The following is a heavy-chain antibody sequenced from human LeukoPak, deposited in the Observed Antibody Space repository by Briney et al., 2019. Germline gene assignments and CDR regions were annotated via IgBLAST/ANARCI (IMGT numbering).Heavy chain of an antibody. Sequence: SETLSLTCTVSGGSISNYYWGWIRQPPGKVLEWIGSIYYSGTTYYNPSLKSRVTISVDTSKNQFSLKLSSVAAADTALYYCAKHYMGSSYNHGLDCWGQGTLVTVSS. V-gene: IGHV4-39*01. CDR3: AKHYMGSSYNHGLDC. CDR2: IYYSGTT. CDR1: GGSISNYY. D-gene: IGHD3-10*01. J-gene: IGHJ4*02.